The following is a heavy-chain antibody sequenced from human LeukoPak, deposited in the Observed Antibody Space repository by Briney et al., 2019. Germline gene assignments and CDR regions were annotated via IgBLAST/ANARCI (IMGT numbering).Heavy chain of an antibody. CDR3: ARVDPDSSSTLEVFDY. V-gene: IGHV4-59*01. J-gene: IGHJ4*02. Sequence: SETLSLTCAVYGGSFSGYYWSWIRQPQGKGLEWIGYIYYSGSTNYNPSLTSRVTISVDTSKNQFSLTLSSVTAADTAVYYCARVDPDSSSTLEVFDYWGQGTLVTVSS. CDR2: IYYSGST. CDR1: GGSFSGYY. D-gene: IGHD6-6*01.